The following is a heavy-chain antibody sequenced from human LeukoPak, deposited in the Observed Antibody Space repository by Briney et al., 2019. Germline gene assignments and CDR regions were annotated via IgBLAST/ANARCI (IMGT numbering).Heavy chain of an antibody. V-gene: IGHV1-8*03. J-gene: IGHJ4*02. CDR1: GYTFNNYD. CDR2: MNPNSGNT. Sequence: ASVKVSCKASGYTFNNYDINWVRQATGQGLEWMGWMNPNSGNTGYAQKFQGRVTITMDTSRSAAYMELSSLRSEDTAVYYCARDSEVRRNLWHYWGQGTLVTVSS. D-gene: IGHD3-10*01. CDR3: ARDSEVRRNLWHY.